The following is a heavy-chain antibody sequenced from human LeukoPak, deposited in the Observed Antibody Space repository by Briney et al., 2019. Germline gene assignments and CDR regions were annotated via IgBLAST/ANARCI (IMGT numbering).Heavy chain of an antibody. D-gene: IGHD3-3*01. Sequence: GGSLRLSWVVSGFTLSSRWMMWVRRAHGEGLEWMTNINRDGSEKNYVDSVKGRFTITRDNAETSLYLQMNSLKVEDSAIYYCATYDSWSGYNIAYWGQGTLVTVSS. CDR2: INRDGSEK. J-gene: IGHJ4*02. CDR3: ATYDSWSGYNIAY. CDR1: GFTLSSRW. V-gene: IGHV3-7*03.